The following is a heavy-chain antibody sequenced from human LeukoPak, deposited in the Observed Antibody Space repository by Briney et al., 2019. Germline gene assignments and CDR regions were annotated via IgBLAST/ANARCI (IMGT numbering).Heavy chain of an antibody. V-gene: IGHV1-18*01. CDR2: ISAYNGNT. CDR1: GYTFTSYG. CDR3: AKLAAAPMGSLFDY. J-gene: IGHJ4*02. D-gene: IGHD6-13*01. Sequence: ASVKVSCKASGYTFTSYGISWVRQAPGQGLEWMGWISAYNGNTNYAQKLQGRVTMTTDTSTSTAYMELRSLRSDDTAVYYCAKLAAAPMGSLFDYLGQGTLVTVSS.